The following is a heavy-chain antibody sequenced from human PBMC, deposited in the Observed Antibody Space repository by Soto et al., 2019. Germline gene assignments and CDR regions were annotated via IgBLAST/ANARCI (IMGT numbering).Heavy chain of an antibody. D-gene: IGHD3-9*01. J-gene: IGHJ4*02. CDR3: ARSTGYHFDY. Sequence: QVQLQESGPGLVKPSQTLSLTCTVSVGSISSGGYYWSWIRQHPGKGLEWIGYIYYSGSTYYNPSIKRRVTISVDTSKNQFSLKLSSVTAEDTAVYYCARSTGYHFDYWGQGTLVTVSS. CDR1: VGSISSGGYY. CDR2: IYYSGST. V-gene: IGHV4-31*03.